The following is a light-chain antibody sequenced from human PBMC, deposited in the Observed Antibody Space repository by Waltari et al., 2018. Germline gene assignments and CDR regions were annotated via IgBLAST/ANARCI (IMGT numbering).Light chain of an antibody. CDR2: EVS. CDR3: SSYVGKSGV. J-gene: IGLJ1*01. CDR1: SSDVGGYNY. V-gene: IGLV2-8*01. Sequence: QSALTQPPSASGSPGQSVTISCTGTSSDVGGYNYVSWYQQHPGKAPKLMIYEVSKRPSGVPDRFSGSKSGNTASLTVSGLQAEDEADYYCSSYVGKSGVFGTGTKVTVL.